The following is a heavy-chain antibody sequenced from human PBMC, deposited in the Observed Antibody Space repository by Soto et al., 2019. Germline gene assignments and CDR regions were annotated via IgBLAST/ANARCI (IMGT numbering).Heavy chain of an antibody. J-gene: IGHJ4*02. CDR3: ASSLLRFLEWPYYFDY. CDR1: GGSISGGDYY. D-gene: IGHD3-3*01. CDR2: IYYSGST. Sequence: TSETLCLTCTVSGGSISGGDYYWSWIRQPPGKGLEWIGYIYYSGSTYYNPSLKSRVTISVDTSKNQFSLKLSSVTAADTAVYYCASSLLRFLEWPYYFDYWGQGTLVTVSS. V-gene: IGHV4-30-4*08.